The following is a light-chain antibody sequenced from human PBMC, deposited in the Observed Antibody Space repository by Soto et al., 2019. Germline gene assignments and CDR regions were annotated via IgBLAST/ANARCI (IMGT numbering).Light chain of an antibody. CDR3: QQSYRTWWT. CDR2: AAS. J-gene: IGKJ1*01. Sequence: DIQMTQSPSSLSASVGDRVTITCRASQSIVTYVNWYLQKPGKAPKLLVYAASTLQGGVPSRFSGGGSGTDFTLTISSLQPQDFATHYCQQSYRTWWTFGQGTKVEIK. V-gene: IGKV1-39*01. CDR1: QSIVTY.